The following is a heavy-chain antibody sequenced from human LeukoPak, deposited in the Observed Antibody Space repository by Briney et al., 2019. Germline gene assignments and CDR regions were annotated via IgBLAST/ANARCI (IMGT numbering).Heavy chain of an antibody. V-gene: IGHV4-39*07. Sequence: PSETLSLTCTVSGGSISSSSYYWGWIRQPPGKGLEWIGSIYYSGSTYYNPSLKSRVTISVDTSKNQFSLKLSSVTAADTAVYYCAREGVVPAAIDAFDIWGQGTMVTVSS. J-gene: IGHJ3*02. CDR1: GGSISSSSYY. CDR3: AREGVVPAAIDAFDI. CDR2: IYYSGST. D-gene: IGHD2-2*01.